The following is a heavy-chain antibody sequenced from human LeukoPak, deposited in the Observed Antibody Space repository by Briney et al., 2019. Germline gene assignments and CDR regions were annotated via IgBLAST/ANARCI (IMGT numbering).Heavy chain of an antibody. CDR1: GGSISSYY. Sequence: SETLSLTCTVSGGSISSYYWSWIRQPPGKGLEWIGYIYYSGSTNYIPSLKSRVTISVDTSKNQFSLKLSSVTAADTAVYYCARGSRYYDSSGPFDYWGQGTLVTVSS. CDR2: IYYSGST. CDR3: ARGSRYYDSSGPFDY. J-gene: IGHJ4*02. D-gene: IGHD3-22*01. V-gene: IGHV4-59*01.